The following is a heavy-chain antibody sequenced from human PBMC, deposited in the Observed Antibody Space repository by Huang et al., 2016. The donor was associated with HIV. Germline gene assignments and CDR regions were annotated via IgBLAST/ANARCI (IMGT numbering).Heavy chain of an antibody. CDR3: ATGFDVFFDF. J-gene: IGHJ4*02. D-gene: IGHD3-9*01. CDR2: FDPESGET. CDR1: EYTLTELS. V-gene: IGHV1-24*01. Sequence: QVQLVQSRAEVKKPGASVKVSCEVSEYTLTELSIHWVRQPPGKGLEWMGGFDPESGETIYAQKFQGRGTMTEDTSTETAFMELSGLRPEDTAVYYCATGFDVFFDFWGQGTLVTVSS.